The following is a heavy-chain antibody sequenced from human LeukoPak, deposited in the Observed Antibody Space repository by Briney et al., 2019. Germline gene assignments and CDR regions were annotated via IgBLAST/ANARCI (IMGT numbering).Heavy chain of an antibody. CDR2: IIPIFGTA. CDR3: ARGAAAGSYYFDY. CDR1: GYTFTSYD. D-gene: IGHD6-13*01. Sequence: SVKVSCKASGYTFTSYDISWVRQAPGQGLEWMGGIIPIFGTANYAQKFQGRVTITADKSTSTAYMELSSLRSEDTAVYYCARGAAAGSYYFDYWGQGTLVTVSS. J-gene: IGHJ4*02. V-gene: IGHV1-69*06.